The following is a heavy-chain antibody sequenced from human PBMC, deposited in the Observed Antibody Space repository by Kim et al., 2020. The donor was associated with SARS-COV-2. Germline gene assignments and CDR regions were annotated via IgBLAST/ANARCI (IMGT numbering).Heavy chain of an antibody. CDR2: ISSNGGST. CDR3: VKGSSSWEPVKYYYYGMDV. J-gene: IGHJ6*02. CDR1: GFTFSSYA. D-gene: IGHD6-13*01. V-gene: IGHV3-64D*09. Sequence: GGSLRLSCSASGFTFSSYAMHWVRQAPGKGLEYVSAISSNGGSTYYADSVKGRFTISRDNSKNTLYLQMSSLRAEDTAVYYCVKGSSSWEPVKYYYYGMDVWGQGTTVTVSS.